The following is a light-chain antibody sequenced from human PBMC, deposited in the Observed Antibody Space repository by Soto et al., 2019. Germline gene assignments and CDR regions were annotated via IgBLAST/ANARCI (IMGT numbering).Light chain of an antibody. J-gene: IGLJ1*01. CDR1: SSNIGSNT. V-gene: IGLV1-44*01. CDR3: AAGDDSLNSYV. CDR2: SNN. Sequence: QSVLTQPPSASGTPGQRVTISCSGSSSNIGSNTVNWYQQLPGTAPKLLIYSNNQRPSGVPDRFSGSKSGTSASLAISGLQSEDEADYYCAAGDDSLNSYVFGTGTKAPS.